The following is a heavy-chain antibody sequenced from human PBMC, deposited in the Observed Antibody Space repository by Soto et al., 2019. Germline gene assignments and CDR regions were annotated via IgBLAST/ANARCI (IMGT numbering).Heavy chain of an antibody. Sequence: GGSLRLSCAASGFTFSSYAMSWVRQAPGKGLEWVSAISGSGGSTYYADSVKGRFTISRDNSKNTLYLQMNSLRAEDTAVYYCAFPVVRFLEWLPNNDYWGQGTLVTVSS. D-gene: IGHD3-3*01. CDR2: ISGSGGST. J-gene: IGHJ4*02. CDR1: GFTFSSYA. CDR3: AFPVVRFLEWLPNNDY. V-gene: IGHV3-23*01.